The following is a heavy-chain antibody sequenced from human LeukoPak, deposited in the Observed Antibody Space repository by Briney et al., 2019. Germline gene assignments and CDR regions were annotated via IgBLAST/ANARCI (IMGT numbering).Heavy chain of an antibody. J-gene: IGHJ4*02. CDR3: ARGNRVGSTIFGVVTRFDY. CDR1: GFTIEDYA. V-gene: IGHV3-9*01. CDR2: ISWNSGSI. D-gene: IGHD3-3*01. Sequence: PGRSLRLSCAVSGFTIEDYAMHWVRQAPGKGLDWVAAISWNSGSINYADSVKGRFTISRDNAKNSLYLQMNSLRAEDTAVYYCARGNRVGSTIFGVVTRFDYWGQGTLVTVSS.